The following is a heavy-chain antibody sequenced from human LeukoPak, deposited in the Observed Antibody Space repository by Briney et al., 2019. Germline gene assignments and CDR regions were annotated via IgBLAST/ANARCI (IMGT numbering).Heavy chain of an antibody. J-gene: IGHJ5*02. V-gene: IGHV4-61*02. Sequence: PSQTLSLTCTVSGGSISSGSYYWSWIRQPAGKGLEWIGRIYTSGSTNYNPSLKSRVTISVDTSKNQFSLKLSSVTAADTAVYYCAVDSSLGVDPWGQGTLVTVSS. CDR1: GGSISSGSYY. D-gene: IGHD6-13*01. CDR3: AVDSSLGVDP. CDR2: IYTSGST.